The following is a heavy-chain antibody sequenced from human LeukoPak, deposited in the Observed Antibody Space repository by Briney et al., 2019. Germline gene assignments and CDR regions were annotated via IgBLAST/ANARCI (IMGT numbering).Heavy chain of an antibody. V-gene: IGHV4-39*07. D-gene: IGHD6-6*01. J-gene: IGHJ4*02. CDR2: IYYSGST. CDR1: GGSISSSSYY. Sequence: PSQTLSLTCAVSGGSISSSSYYWGWIRQPPGKGLEWIGSIYYSGSTYYNPSLKSRVTISVDTSKNQFSLKLSSVTAAGTAVYYCASSDSSSPGDYWGQGTLVTVSS. CDR3: ASSDSSSPGDY.